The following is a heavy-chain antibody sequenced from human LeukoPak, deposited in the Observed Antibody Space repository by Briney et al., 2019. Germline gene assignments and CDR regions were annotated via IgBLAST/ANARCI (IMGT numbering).Heavy chain of an antibody. CDR2: IKQDGSEK. J-gene: IGHJ4*02. CDR3: ASAIVVVNGPGDCFDY. V-gene: IGHV3-7*01. Sequence: GGTLRLSCAAARFTFSNYAMHWVRQAPGKGLEWVANIKQDGSEKYYVDSVKGRFTISRDNAKNSLYLQMNSLRAEDTAVYYCASAIVVVNGPGDCFDYWGQGTLVTVSS. CDR1: RFTFSNYA. D-gene: IGHD3-22*01.